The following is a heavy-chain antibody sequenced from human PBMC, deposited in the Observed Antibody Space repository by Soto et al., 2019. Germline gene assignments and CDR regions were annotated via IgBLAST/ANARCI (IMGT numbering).Heavy chain of an antibody. CDR3: AKYIAAGTAHTQGEY. D-gene: IGHD6-25*01. CDR1: VFTFNSYA. V-gene: IGHV3-23*01. CDR2: ISGGGSST. Sequence: PVGSLRLSCASSVFTFNSYAMSCVRHSPGKWLEWVSGISGGGSSTYYADSVKGRFTTSRDNSKNTLYLQMNSLRAEDTAVYFCAKYIAAGTAHTQGEYWGQRTLVTGSS. J-gene: IGHJ4*02.